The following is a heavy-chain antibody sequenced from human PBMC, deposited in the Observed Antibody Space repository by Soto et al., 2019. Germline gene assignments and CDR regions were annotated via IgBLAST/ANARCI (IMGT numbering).Heavy chain of an antibody. J-gene: IGHJ4*02. Sequence: EVQLLESGGGLVQPGGPLGLSGVASGFAFSNYAMTWFRQGPGKGLEWVSSFGDGESITYYADSLRGRFTISRDNSKNTVYLQMNSLEVEDTAVYYCAKDWTGDNCRGGGCLAYWGQGTLVTVSS. CDR3: AKDWTGDNCRGGGCLAY. CDR1: GFAFSNYA. CDR2: FGDGESIT. D-gene: IGHD2-15*01. V-gene: IGHV3-23*01.